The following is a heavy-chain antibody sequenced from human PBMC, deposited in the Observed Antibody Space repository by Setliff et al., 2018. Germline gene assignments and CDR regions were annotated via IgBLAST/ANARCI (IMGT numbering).Heavy chain of an antibody. CDR2: IKQDGSDK. V-gene: IGHV3-7*03. CDR3: ARWTARAVDY. Sequence: PGESLKISCAASGFTFSNHWMTWVRQAPGRGLEWVANIKQDGSDKYYVGSVKGRFTISRDNAKNSLYLQMSSLRAEDTAVYYCARWTARAVDYWGQGTQVTVSS. J-gene: IGHJ4*02. D-gene: IGHD6-6*01. CDR1: GFTFSNHW.